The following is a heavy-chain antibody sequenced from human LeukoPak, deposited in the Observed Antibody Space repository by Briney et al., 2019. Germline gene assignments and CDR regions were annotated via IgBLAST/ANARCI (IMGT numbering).Heavy chain of an antibody. J-gene: IGHJ4*02. D-gene: IGHD3-3*01. Sequence: GGSLRLSCAASGSSFSNYWMSWVRQAPGKGLEWVANIKQDGSEKYYVDSVKGRFTISRDNAKNSLYLQMNSLRAEDTAVYYCARETEYYDFWSGYYLWGQGTLVTVSS. CDR2: IKQDGSEK. CDR1: GSSFSNYW. CDR3: ARETEYYDFWSGYYL. V-gene: IGHV3-7*03.